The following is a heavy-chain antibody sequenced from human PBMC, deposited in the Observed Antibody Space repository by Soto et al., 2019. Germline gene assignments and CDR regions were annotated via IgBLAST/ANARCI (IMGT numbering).Heavy chain of an antibody. CDR2: ISYDGSNK. J-gene: IGHJ6*02. Sequence: SLSLSCAASGFTFSSYGMHWVRQAPGKGLEWVAVISYDGSNKYYADSVKGRFTISRDNSKNTLYLQMNSLRAEDTAVYYCAKDLGYYYGMDVWGQGTTVTVSS. D-gene: IGHD7-27*01. CDR1: GFTFSSYG. CDR3: AKDLGYYYGMDV. V-gene: IGHV3-30*18.